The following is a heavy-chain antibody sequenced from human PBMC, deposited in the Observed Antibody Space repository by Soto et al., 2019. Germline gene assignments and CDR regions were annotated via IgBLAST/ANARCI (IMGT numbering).Heavy chain of an antibody. CDR3: ARGVELLVSYFDY. CDR1: GGSISSYY. D-gene: IGHD1-26*01. Sequence: SETLSLTCTVSGGSISSYYWSWIRQPPGKGLEWIGYIYYSGSTNYNPSLKSRVTISVDTSKNQFSLKLSSVTAADTAVYYCARGVELLVSYFDYWGQGTLVTVSS. J-gene: IGHJ4*02. V-gene: IGHV4-59*01. CDR2: IYYSGST.